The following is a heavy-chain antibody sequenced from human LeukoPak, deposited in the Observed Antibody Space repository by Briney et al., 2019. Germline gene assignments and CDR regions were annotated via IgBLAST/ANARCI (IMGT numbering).Heavy chain of an antibody. CDR1: GFTFSSYG. J-gene: IGHJ4*02. Sequence: PGGSLRLSRAASGFTFSSYGMHWVRQAPGKGLEWVAVISYDGSNKYYADSVKGRFTISRDNSKNTLYLQMNSLRAEDTAVYYCASGDDSSGYHRLWGQGTLVTVSS. V-gene: IGHV3-30*03. CDR2: ISYDGSNK. D-gene: IGHD3-22*01. CDR3: ASGDDSSGYHRL.